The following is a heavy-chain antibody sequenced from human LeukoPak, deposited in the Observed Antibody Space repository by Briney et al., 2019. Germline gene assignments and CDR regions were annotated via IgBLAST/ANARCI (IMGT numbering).Heavy chain of an antibody. CDR3: ARAQIVGAPPILFDI. CDR2: ISSSSSYI. J-gene: IGHJ3*02. D-gene: IGHD1-26*01. Sequence: PGRSLRLSCAASGFTFSSYGMHWVRQAPGKGLEWVSSISSSSSYIYYADSVKGRFTISRDNAKNSLYLQMNSLRAEDTAVYYCARAQIVGAPPILFDIWGQGTMVTVSS. V-gene: IGHV3-21*01. CDR1: GFTFSSYG.